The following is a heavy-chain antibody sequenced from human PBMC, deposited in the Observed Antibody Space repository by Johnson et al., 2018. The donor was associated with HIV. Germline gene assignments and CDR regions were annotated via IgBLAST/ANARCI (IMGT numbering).Heavy chain of an antibody. V-gene: IGHV3-66*02. D-gene: IGHD6-13*01. CDR1: GFTVSSNY. J-gene: IGHJ3*01. Sequence: VQLVESGGGLVQRGGSLRLSCAASGFTVSSNYMTWVRQAPGKGLEWVSVIYSGGSTYYADYVKGRFNTSRDHSENTLYLQMNSLRPEDTAVYFCARDGKYSSIGPDAFDVWGQGTMVAVSS. CDR3: ARDGKYSSIGPDAFDV. CDR2: IYSGGST.